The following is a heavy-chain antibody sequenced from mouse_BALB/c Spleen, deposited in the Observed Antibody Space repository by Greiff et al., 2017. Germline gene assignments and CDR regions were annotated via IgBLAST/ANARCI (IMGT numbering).Heavy chain of an antibody. CDR2: IDPENGNT. V-gene: IGHV14-1*02. CDR1: GFNIKDYY. J-gene: IGHJ3*01. D-gene: IGHD2-10*01. Sequence: VQLQQSGAELVRPGALVKLSCTASGFNIKDYYMHWVKQRPEQGLEWIGWIDPENGNTIYDPKFQGKASITADTSSNTVYLQLSSLTSEDTAVYYGARAPTAYWGQGTLVTVSA. CDR3: ARAPTAY.